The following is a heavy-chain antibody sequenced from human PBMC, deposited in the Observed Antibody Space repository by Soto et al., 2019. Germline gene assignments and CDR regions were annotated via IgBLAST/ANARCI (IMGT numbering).Heavy chain of an antibody. J-gene: IGHJ6*02. V-gene: IGHV3-30*18. CDR1: GFTFSSYG. CDR3: AKDGKVRGSYYYYGMDV. CDR2: ISYDGSNK. Sequence: QVQLVESGGGVVQPGRSLRLSCAASGFTFSSYGMHWVRQAPGKGLEWVAVISYDGSNKYYADSVKGRFTISRDNSKNTRYLQMNSLRAEDTAVYYCAKDGKVRGSYYYYGMDVWGQGTTVTVSS. D-gene: IGHD3-10*01.